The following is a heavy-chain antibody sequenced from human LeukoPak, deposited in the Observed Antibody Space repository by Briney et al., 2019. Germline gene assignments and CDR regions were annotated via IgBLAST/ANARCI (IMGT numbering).Heavy chain of an antibody. CDR3: ARGSKTPIYDFWSGYYLDY. CDR2: INPNSGGT. CDR1: GYTFTGYY. D-gene: IGHD3-3*01. Sequence: GASVKVSCKASGYTFTGYYMHWVRQAPGQGLEWMGWINPNSGGTNYAQKFQGRVTMTRDTSISTAYMELSRLRSDDTAVYYCARGSKTPIYDFWSGYYLDYWGQGTLVTVSS. V-gene: IGHV1-2*02. J-gene: IGHJ4*02.